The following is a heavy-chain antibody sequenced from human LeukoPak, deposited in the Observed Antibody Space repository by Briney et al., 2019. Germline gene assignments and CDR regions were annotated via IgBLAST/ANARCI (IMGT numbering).Heavy chain of an antibody. CDR3: ARDLLGRRYNWFDP. CDR2: ISAYNGNT. CDR1: GYTFTSYG. V-gene: IGHV1-18*01. Sequence: ASVNVSCKASGYTFTSYGISWVRQAPGQGREWMGWISAYNGNTNYAQKLQGRVTMTTDTSTSTAYMELRSLRSDDTAVYYCARDLLGRRYNWFDPWGQGTLVTVSS. J-gene: IGHJ5*02.